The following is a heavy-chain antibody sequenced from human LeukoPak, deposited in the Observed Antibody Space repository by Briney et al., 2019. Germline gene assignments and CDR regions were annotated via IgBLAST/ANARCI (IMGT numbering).Heavy chain of an antibody. Sequence: GGSLRLSCAASGFTFSSYEMNWVRQAPGKGLEWVSYISGSGSTIYYADSVKGRFTISRDNAKNSLYLQMNSLRAEDTAVYYCARETYDSSGYFSMWGQGTLVTVSS. CDR3: ARETYDSSGYFSM. CDR1: GFTFSSYE. V-gene: IGHV3-48*03. CDR2: ISGSGSTI. D-gene: IGHD3-22*01. J-gene: IGHJ4*02.